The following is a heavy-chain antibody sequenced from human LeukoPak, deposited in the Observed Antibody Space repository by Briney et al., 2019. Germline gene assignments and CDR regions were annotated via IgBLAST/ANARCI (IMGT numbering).Heavy chain of an antibody. V-gene: IGHV3-23*01. D-gene: IGHD1-26*01. CDR3: AKRVVVGATSPYSDFQH. J-gene: IGHJ1*01. CDR2: ISGSGGTT. Sequence: GGSLRLSCAASGFIFSSYAMSWVRQAPGKGLEWGSAISGSGGTTHYADSVKGRFTISRDNPKNTLFLQMHSLRGEDTAVYYCAKRVVVGATSPYSDFQHWGQGTLVTVSS. CDR1: GFIFSSYA.